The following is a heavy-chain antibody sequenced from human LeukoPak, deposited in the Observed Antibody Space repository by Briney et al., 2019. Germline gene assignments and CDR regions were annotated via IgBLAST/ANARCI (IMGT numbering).Heavy chain of an antibody. D-gene: IGHD1-7*01. CDR2: ISGDGVGT. J-gene: IGHJ4*02. CDR1: RFTFTNYG. Sequence: GGSRGLSCAASRFTFTNYGMSWVRQAPGKGLEWVSSISGDGVGTYYAGSVRGRFTISRDNPKNILYLQMNSLRAEDTAVYYCATVGITGTSNWGQGTLVTVSS. V-gene: IGHV3-23*01. CDR3: ATVGITGTSN.